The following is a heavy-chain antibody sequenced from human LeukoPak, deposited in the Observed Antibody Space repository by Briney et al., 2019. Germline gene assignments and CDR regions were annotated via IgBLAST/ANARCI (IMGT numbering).Heavy chain of an antibody. CDR2: THYSGST. CDR3: VKISAAGNFFDQ. Sequence: SETLSLTCTVSGGSISSYYWSWIRQPPGEGLEWIGYTHYSGSTSYNPSLKSRVIISVDTSKNQFSLQLSFVTAADTAVYHCVKISAAGNFFDQWGQGTLVTVSS. CDR1: GGSISSYY. J-gene: IGHJ4*02. V-gene: IGHV4-59*01. D-gene: IGHD6-13*01.